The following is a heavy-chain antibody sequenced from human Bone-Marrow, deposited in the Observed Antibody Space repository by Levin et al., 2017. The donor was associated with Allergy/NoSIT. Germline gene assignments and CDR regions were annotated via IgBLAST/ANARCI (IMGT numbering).Heavy chain of an antibody. CDR1: GFTFSSYY. J-gene: IGHJ6*02. D-gene: IGHD6-19*01. V-gene: IGHV3-11*01. CDR3: ARIVAVADMYSNYGMDV. Sequence: PGGSLRLSCEASGFTFSSYYITWIRQAPGKGLEWVSHISSSGTTKYYADSVAGRFTVSRDNAKKSLYLQMNSLRAEDTAVYYCARIVAVADMYSNYGMDVWGQGTTVTVSS. CDR2: ISSSGTTK.